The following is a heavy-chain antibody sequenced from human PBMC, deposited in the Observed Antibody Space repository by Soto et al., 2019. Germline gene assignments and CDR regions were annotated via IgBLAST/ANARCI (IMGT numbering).Heavy chain of an antibody. CDR3: AGDRPLRWFGERYYGMDV. V-gene: IGHV1-18*01. D-gene: IGHD3-10*01. CDR1: GYTFTSYG. CDR2: ISAYNGNT. J-gene: IGHJ6*02. Sequence: QVQLVQSGAEVKKPGASVKVSCKASGYTFTSYGISWVRQAPGQGLEWMGWISAYNGNTNYAQKLQGRVTMTTDTSTSTAYRALRSLRSDDTAVYYCAGDRPLRWFGERYYGMDVWGQGTTVTVSS.